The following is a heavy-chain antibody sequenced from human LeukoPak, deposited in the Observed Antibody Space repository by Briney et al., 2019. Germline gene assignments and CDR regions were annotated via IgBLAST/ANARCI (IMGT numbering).Heavy chain of an antibody. CDR3: ARRLKPVAGQGTYWYFDL. CDR1: GYTFVNYD. CDR2: VSPNTGNI. D-gene: IGHD6-19*01. V-gene: IGHV1-8*01. Sequence: VASVKVSCEASGYTFVNYDISWVRQATGQGLEWLGWVSPNTGNIVYAPEFQDRVTMTTNTSINTAYMEMISLRSEDTAVYYCARRLKPVAGQGTYWYFDLWGRGTLVTVSS. J-gene: IGHJ2*01.